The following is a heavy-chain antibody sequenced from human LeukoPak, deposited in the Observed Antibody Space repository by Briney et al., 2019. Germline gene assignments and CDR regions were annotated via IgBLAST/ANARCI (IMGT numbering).Heavy chain of an antibody. V-gene: IGHV3-66*01. CDR3: ARDHYYDSSGYLAAFDI. CDR2: IYSGGST. D-gene: IGHD3-22*01. Sequence: GGSLRLSCAASGLTVSTNYMSWIRQAPGKGLEWVSVIYSGGSTYYADSVKGRFTISRDSSKNTLYLQMTSLRAEDTAVYFCARDHYYDSSGYLAAFDIWGQGTMVSVSS. CDR1: GLTVSTNY. J-gene: IGHJ3*02.